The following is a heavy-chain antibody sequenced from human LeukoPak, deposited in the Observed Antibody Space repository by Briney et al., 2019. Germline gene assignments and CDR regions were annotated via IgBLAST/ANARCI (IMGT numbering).Heavy chain of an antibody. Sequence: PGGSLRLSCAASGFTFSSYGMSWVRQAPGKGLEWVSAISGSGGSTYYADSVKGRFTISRDNSKNTLYLQMNSLRAEDTAVYYCAKFDYYYDSSGYGYWGQGTLVTVSS. CDR3: AKFDYYYDSSGYGY. J-gene: IGHJ4*02. CDR1: GFTFSSYG. V-gene: IGHV3-23*01. D-gene: IGHD3-22*01. CDR2: ISGSGGST.